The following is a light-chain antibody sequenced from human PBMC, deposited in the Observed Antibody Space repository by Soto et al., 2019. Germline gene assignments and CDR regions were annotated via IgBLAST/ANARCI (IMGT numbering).Light chain of an antibody. CDR3: CSYAGSSTSLVV. J-gene: IGLJ2*01. CDR2: EVS. CDR1: SSDVGSYNL. V-gene: IGLV2-23*02. Sequence: QSALTQRASVSGSPGQSITISCTGTSSDVGSYNLVSWYQEHPGKAPKLMIYEVSKRPSGVSNRFSGTKSGNTASLTNSGLQAEDEADYYCCSYAGSSTSLVVFGGGTKLTVL.